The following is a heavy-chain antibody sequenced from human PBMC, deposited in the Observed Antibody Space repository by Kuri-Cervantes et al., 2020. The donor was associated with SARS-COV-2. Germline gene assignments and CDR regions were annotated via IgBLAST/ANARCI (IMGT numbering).Heavy chain of an antibody. D-gene: IGHD2-2*03. CDR1: GGSISSSSYY. J-gene: IGHJ4*02. V-gene: IGHV4-39*07. Sequence: SETLSLTCTVSGGSISSSSYYWGWIRQPPGKGLEWIGSIYYSGSTYYNPSLKSRVTISVDTSKNQFSLKLSSATAADTAVYYCAIRHGYCSSTSCPSYYFDYWGQGTLVTVSS. CDR2: IYYSGST. CDR3: AIRHGYCSSTSCPSYYFDY.